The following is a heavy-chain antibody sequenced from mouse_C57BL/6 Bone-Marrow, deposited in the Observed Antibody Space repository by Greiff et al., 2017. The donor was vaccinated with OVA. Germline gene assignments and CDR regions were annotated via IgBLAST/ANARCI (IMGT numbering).Heavy chain of an antibody. J-gene: IGHJ2*01. Sequence: EVMLVESGGGLVQPGGSMKLSCAASGFTFSDAWMDWVRQSPEKGLEWVAEIRNKANNHATYYAESVKGRFTISRDDSKSSVYLQMNSLRAEDTGIYYCTSGTRGGYYFDYWGQGTTLTVSS. D-gene: IGHD3-3*01. V-gene: IGHV6-6*01. CDR1: GFTFSDAW. CDR3: TSGTRGGYYFDY. CDR2: IRNKANNHAT.